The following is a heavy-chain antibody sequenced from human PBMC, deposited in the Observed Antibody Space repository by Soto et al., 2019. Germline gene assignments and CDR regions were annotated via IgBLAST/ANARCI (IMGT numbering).Heavy chain of an antibody. J-gene: IGHJ5*02. CDR3: ARDEAAAAGPCNWFDP. V-gene: IGHV4-61*01. CDR2: IYYSGST. CDR1: GGSVSSGSYY. D-gene: IGHD6-13*01. Sequence: QVQLQESGPGLVKPSETLSLTCTVSGGSVSSGSYYWSWIRQPPGKGLEWIGYIYYSGSTNYNPSLKSRVTISVDTSKNQFSLKLSSVTAADTAVYYCARDEAAAAGPCNWFDPWGQGTLVTVSS.